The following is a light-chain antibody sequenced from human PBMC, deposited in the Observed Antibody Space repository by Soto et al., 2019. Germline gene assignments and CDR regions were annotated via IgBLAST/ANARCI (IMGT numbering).Light chain of an antibody. J-gene: IGLJ1*01. CDR3: SSYTTSSTRV. Sequence: QSALTQPPSASGSPGQSVTISCTGTSSDIGGYNSVSWYQQHPGKAPRLMIYEVNKRPSGVPDRFSGSKSGYTASLTVSGLQTEDEADYYCSSYTTSSTRVFGTGTKVTVL. V-gene: IGLV2-8*01. CDR2: EVN. CDR1: SSDIGGYNS.